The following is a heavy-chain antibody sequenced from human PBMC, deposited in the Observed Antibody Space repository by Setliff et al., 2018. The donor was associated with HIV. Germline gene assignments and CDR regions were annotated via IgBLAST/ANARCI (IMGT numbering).Heavy chain of an antibody. CDR2: IYYSGST. Sequence: SETLSLTCTVSGGSIGSSSYYWGWIRQPPGKGLEWIGSIYYSGSTYYNPSLKSRVTISVDTSKNQFSLKLSSVTAADTAVYYCARVDCSSTSCYRDYYYYMDVWGKGTTVTV. V-gene: IGHV4-39*01. J-gene: IGHJ6*03. CDR3: ARVDCSSTSCYRDYYYYMDV. D-gene: IGHD2-2*01. CDR1: GGSIGSSSYY.